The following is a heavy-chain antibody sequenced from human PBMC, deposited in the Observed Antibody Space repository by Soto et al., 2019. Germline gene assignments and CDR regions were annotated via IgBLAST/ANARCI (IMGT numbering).Heavy chain of an antibody. CDR1: GFTFSSYG. CDR2: IWYDGSNK. CDR3: AREGGSYAYFDY. V-gene: IGHV3-33*01. D-gene: IGHD1-26*01. Sequence: GGSLRLSCAASGFTFSSYGMHWVRQAPGKGLEWVAVIWYDGSNKYYADSVKGRFTISRDNSKNTLYLQMNSLRAEDTAVYYCAREGGSYAYFDYWAQGTLVTVSS. J-gene: IGHJ4*02.